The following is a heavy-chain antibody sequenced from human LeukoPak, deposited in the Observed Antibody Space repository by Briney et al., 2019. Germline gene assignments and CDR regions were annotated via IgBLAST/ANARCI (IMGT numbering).Heavy chain of an antibody. J-gene: IGHJ4*02. CDR1: GFTFSSYE. CDR2: ISSGSTI. CDR3: ARESIAVAGAPFDY. D-gene: IGHD6-19*01. Sequence: GSLRLSCAASGFTFSSYEMNWVRQVPGKGLEWVSYISSGSTIYDADSVKGRFTISRDNAKNSLYLQMNSLRAEDTAVYYCARESIAVAGAPFDYWGQGTLVTVSS. V-gene: IGHV3-48*03.